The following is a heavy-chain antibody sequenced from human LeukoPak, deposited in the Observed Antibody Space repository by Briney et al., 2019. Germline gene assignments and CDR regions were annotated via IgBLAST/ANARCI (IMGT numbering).Heavy chain of an antibody. Sequence: GASVKVSCKASGYTFTSYGISWVRQAPGQGLEWMGWISAYNGNTNYAQKLQGRVTMTTDTSTSTAYMELRSLRSDDTAVYYCARVVSGSGYDWHYYGMDVWGQGTTVNVSS. CDR3: ARVVSGSGYDWHYYGMDV. CDR1: GYTFTSYG. CDR2: ISAYNGNT. J-gene: IGHJ6*02. V-gene: IGHV1-18*01. D-gene: IGHD5-12*01.